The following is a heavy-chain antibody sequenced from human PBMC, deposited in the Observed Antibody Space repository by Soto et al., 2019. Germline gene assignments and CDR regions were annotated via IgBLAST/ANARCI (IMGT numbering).Heavy chain of an antibody. D-gene: IGHD6-13*01. CDR3: ATEQGSSSWYSSWFDP. V-gene: IGHV1-3*01. J-gene: IGHJ5*02. CDR1: GYTLGNHA. Sequence: ASVKVSCKASGYTLGNHAVHWVRQAPGQRLEWVGCINAGNGNTKYSQKFQGRVTITRDTSASTTYMELSSLRSEDTALYYCATEQGSSSWYSSWFDPWGQGTRVTVAS. CDR2: INAGNGNT.